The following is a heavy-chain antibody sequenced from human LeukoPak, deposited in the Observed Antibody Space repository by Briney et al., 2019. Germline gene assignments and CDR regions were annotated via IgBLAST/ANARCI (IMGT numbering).Heavy chain of an antibody. D-gene: IGHD6-6*01. CDR1: GGSISSYY. V-gene: IGHV4-4*07. CDR2: ISTSGST. Sequence: SETLSLTCTVSGGSISSYYWSWIRQPAGKGLESIGHISTSGSTNYNPSLKSRVTMSVDTSKNQFSLKLSSVTAADTAVYYCARAYSSSPYYFDYWGQGTLVTVSS. J-gene: IGHJ4*02. CDR3: ARAYSSSPYYFDY.